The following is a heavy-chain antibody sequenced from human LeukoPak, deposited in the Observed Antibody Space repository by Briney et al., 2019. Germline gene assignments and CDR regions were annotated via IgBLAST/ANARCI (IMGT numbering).Heavy chain of an antibody. CDR1: GFTFDDYA. CDR3: AKGTIMTTVTTDYMDV. V-gene: IGHV3-9*01. D-gene: IGHD4-11*01. J-gene: IGHJ6*03. CDR2: ISWNSGSI. Sequence: PGRSLRLSCAASGFTFDDYAMHWVRQAPAKGLEWVSGISWNSGSIGYADSVKGRFTISRDNAKNSLYLQMNSLRAEDTALYYCAKGTIMTTVTTDYMDVWGKGTTVTVSS.